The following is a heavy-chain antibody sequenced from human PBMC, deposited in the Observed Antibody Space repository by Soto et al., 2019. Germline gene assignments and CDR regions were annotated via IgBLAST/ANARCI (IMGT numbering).Heavy chain of an antibody. D-gene: IGHD4-17*01. CDR2: FDPDDGET. CDR3: ATLSPFYSVTTYFDH. CDR1: GYSLDALS. V-gene: IGHV1-24*01. J-gene: IGHJ4*02. Sequence: ASVKVSCKVSGYSLDALSMHWVRQAPGKGLEWMGGFDPDDGETIYAQNFQGRVSVIEDTSTNTIYMDLSGLRSEDTALYYCATLSPFYSVTTYFDHWGQGSLVTVSS.